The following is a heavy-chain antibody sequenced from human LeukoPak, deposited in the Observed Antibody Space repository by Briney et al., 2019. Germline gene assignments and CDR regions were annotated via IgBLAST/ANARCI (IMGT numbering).Heavy chain of an antibody. J-gene: IGHJ5*02. D-gene: IGHD1-26*01. CDR1: GFTFGSYG. CDR3: ASGISGSYSQFDP. CDR2: IRYDGSNK. Sequence: GGSLRLSCAASGFTFGSYGMHWVRQAPGKGLEWVAFIRYDGSNKYYADSVKGRFTISRDNSKNTLYLQMNSLRAEDTAVYYCASGISGSYSQFDPWGQGTLVTVSS. V-gene: IGHV3-30*02.